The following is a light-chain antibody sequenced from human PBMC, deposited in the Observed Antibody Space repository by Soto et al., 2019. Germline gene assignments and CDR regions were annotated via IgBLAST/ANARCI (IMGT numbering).Light chain of an antibody. J-gene: IGLJ2*01. V-gene: IGLV6-57*02. CDR3: QSVDSSDQGF. CDR2: EDN. CDR1: GGSLASNY. Sequence: NFMLTQPHSVSGSPGKTVTISCTGSGGSLASNYVQWYQQRPGRAPTTVIYEDNDRPSGVPNRFSGSVDISSNSASLTISGLTTEDEADYYCQSVDSSDQGFFGGGTKLTVL.